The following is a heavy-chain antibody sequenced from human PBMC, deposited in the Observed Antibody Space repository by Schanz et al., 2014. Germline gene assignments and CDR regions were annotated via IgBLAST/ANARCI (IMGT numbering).Heavy chain of an antibody. D-gene: IGHD3-9*01. V-gene: IGHV3-23*04. CDR2: LSEGGGGT. J-gene: IGHJ5*02. CDR3: AKAADWPVTRFDP. CDR1: GFSVGNKY. Sequence: EVQLVESGGGVVRPGGSLRLSCAASGFSVGNKYMNWVRQAPGKGLEWVSALSEGGGGTHYADSVRGRFTISSDSSKNTLYLQMSSLRADDTAVYYCAKAADWPVTRFDPWGQGTLVTVSS.